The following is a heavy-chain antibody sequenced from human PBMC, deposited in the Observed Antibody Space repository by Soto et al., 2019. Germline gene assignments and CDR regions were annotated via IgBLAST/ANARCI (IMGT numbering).Heavy chain of an antibody. CDR1: GGSFSGYY. Sequence: PSETLSLTCAVYGGSFSGYYWSWIRQPPGKGLEWIGEINHSGSTNYNPSLKSRVTISVDTSKNQFSLKLSSVTAADTAVYYCERAGDLYDSSGPGIGYWGQGTLVTVSS. J-gene: IGHJ4*02. D-gene: IGHD3-22*01. V-gene: IGHV4-34*01. CDR3: ERAGDLYDSSGPGIGY. CDR2: INHSGST.